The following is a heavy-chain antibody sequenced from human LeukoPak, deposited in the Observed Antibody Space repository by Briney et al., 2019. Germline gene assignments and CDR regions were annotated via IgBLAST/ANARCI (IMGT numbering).Heavy chain of an antibody. CDR3: ARGDGWSFDY. Sequence: PSETLSLTCTVSGGSISSSSYYWGWIRQPPGKGLEWVGSIYYSGSTYYNPSLKSRVTISVDMSKNQFSLKLSSVTAADTAVYYCARGDGWSFDYWGQGTLVTVSS. CDR1: GGSISSSSYY. J-gene: IGHJ4*02. V-gene: IGHV4-39*01. D-gene: IGHD6-19*01. CDR2: IYYSGST.